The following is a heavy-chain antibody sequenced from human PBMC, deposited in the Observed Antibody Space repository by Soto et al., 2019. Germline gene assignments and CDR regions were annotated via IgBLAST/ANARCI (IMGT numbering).Heavy chain of an antibody. CDR3: AKIYGSRSYH. J-gene: IGHJ5*02. CDR1: EFTLSGHF. V-gene: IGHV3-66*01. CDR2: MFSGGST. Sequence: EVQLLESGGGLAQPGGSRRLSCAPSEFTLSGHFMSWVRQPPGKGMEWVSIMFSGGSTDYADSVKGRFIISRDNSKNILYLQMINLRAEDTATYYCAKIYGSRSYHWGQGALVIVSS. D-gene: IGHD3-10*01.